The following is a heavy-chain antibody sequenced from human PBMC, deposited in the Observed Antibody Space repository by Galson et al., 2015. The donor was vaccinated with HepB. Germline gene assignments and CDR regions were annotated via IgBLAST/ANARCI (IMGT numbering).Heavy chain of an antibody. CDR3: ARDILYRSGSTDVFDI. J-gene: IGHJ3*02. D-gene: IGHD6-19*01. V-gene: IGHV3-7*03. CDR1: GFTFSSYW. CDR2: IKQDGSEK. Sequence: SLRLSCAASGFTFSSYWMSWVRQAPGKGLEWVANIKQDGSEKYYVDSVKGRFTISRDNAKNSLYLQMNSLRAEDTAVYYCARDILYRSGSTDVFDIWGQGTMVTVSS.